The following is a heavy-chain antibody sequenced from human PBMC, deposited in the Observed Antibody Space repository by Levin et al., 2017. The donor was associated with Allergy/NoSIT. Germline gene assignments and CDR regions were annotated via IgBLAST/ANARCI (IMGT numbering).Heavy chain of an antibody. CDR3: AHRQEVTTGAFWFDP. V-gene: IGHV2-5*02. D-gene: IGHD4-17*01. Sequence: SGPTLVKPTQTLTLTCTFSGFSLSTSGVGVGWIRQPPGKALEWLALIYWDDDKRYSPSLKSRLTITKDTSKNQVVLTMTNMDPVDTATYYCAHRQEVTTGAFWFDPWGQGTLVTVSS. CDR1: GFSLSTSGVG. J-gene: IGHJ5*02. CDR2: IYWDDDK.